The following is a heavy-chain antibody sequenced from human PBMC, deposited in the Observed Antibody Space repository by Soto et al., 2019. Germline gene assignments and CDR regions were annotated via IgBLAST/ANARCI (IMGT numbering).Heavy chain of an antibody. CDR2: IDPSDSYT. CDR1: GYTFTDYW. D-gene: IGHD2-21*01. V-gene: IGHV5-10-1*01. Sequence: GDSLKISCKGFGYTFTDYWITWVRQMPGKGLEWMGRIDPSDSYTNYSPSFQGHVTISTDKSISTAYLQWSTLKASDTAIYYCTRHMRDGMDVWGQGTTVTVAS. CDR3: TRHMRDGMDV. J-gene: IGHJ6*02.